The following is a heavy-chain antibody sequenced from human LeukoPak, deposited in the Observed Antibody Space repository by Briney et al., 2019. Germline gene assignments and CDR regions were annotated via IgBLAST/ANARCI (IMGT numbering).Heavy chain of an antibody. CDR1: GGSIRDSFYY. Sequence: PSETLSLTCTVSGGSIRDSFYYWAWIRQPPGKGLEWIGSISYSGTTYYNPSHKSRVTISVDTSKNQFSLKLSSVTAADTAVYYCARLSRKGSGDAFDIWGQGTMVTVSS. CDR3: ARLSRKGSGDAFDI. CDR2: ISYSGTT. J-gene: IGHJ3*02. V-gene: IGHV4-39*07.